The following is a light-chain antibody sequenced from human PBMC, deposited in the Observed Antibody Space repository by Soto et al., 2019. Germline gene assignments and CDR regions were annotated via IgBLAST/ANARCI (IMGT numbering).Light chain of an antibody. J-gene: IGLJ2*01. Sequence: QAVVTQEPSLTVSPGGTVTLTCGSSTGAVTSGHYPYWFQQKPGQAPRTLIYDTSNKHSWTPARFSGSLLGGKAALTLSGAQPEDEAEYYCLLSYSGARPYVAFGGGTKLTVL. V-gene: IGLV7-46*01. CDR3: LLSYSGARPYVA. CDR2: DTS. CDR1: TGAVTSGHY.